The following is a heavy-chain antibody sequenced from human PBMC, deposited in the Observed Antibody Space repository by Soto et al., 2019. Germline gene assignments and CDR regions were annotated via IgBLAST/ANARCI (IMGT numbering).Heavy chain of an antibody. CDR2: ISGSGGST. Sequence: EVQLLESGGGLVQPGGSLRLSCAASGFTFSSYAMSWVRQAPGKGLEWVSAISGSGGSTYYADSVKGRFTISRDNSKNTLYLQMNILRAEDTAVYCCAKDFGYSYGPDYWGQGTLVTVSS. V-gene: IGHV3-23*01. CDR1: GFTFSSYA. CDR3: AKDFGYSYGPDY. D-gene: IGHD5-18*01. J-gene: IGHJ4*02.